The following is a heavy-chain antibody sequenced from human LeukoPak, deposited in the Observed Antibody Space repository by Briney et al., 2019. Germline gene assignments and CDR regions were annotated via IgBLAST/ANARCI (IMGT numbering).Heavy chain of an antibody. CDR2: IKTDGSQI. D-gene: IGHD3-3*01. Sequence: GGSLRLSCAASGFTFSNFWMTWARQAPGKGLEWVANIKTDGSQIYYVDSVKGRFTISRDNAKNSLYLQMNSLRAEDTAVYYCARDFTREASLTSYYYYYMDVWGKGTTVTVSS. CDR3: ARDFTREASLTSYYYYYMDV. CDR1: GFTFSNFW. J-gene: IGHJ6*03. V-gene: IGHV3-7*01.